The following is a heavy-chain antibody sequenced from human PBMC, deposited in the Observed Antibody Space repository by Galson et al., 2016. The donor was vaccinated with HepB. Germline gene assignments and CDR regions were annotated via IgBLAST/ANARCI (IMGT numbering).Heavy chain of an antibody. D-gene: IGHD3-10*01. CDR1: GDSISEPDW. J-gene: IGHJ4*02. V-gene: IGHV4-4*02. CDR3: ARELGGSGSYDY. CDR2: IYPSGRT. Sequence: SETLSLTCSVSGDSISEPDWWLWVRQPPGKGLEWIGQIYPSGRTNYKPSLRSRVTILVDRSKNQFSLNLSSVTAADTAVYYCARELGGSGSYDYWGPGTLVTVSS.